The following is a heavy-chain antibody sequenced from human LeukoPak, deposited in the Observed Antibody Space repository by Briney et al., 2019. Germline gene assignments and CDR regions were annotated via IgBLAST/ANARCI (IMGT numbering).Heavy chain of an antibody. CDR3: ARSQRQWDHNWFAP. D-gene: IGHD1-26*01. Sequence: AAATVSYTAAGYTVTTYDLNWGRHAAGEGRGGRGGMNSNTGNTHYAQKFQGRVTFTRTPSISTAYMVLSSLTSDDAAVYFCARSQRQWDHNWFAPWGQGTLVTVSS. V-gene: IGHV1-8*03. J-gene: IGHJ5*02. CDR2: MNSNTGNT. CDR1: GYTVTTYD.